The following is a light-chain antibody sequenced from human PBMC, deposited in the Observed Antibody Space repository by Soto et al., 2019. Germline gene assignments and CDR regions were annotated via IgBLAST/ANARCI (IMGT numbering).Light chain of an antibody. V-gene: IGKV3D-15*01. CDR3: QQYNNWPQT. Sequence: EIVMTQSPATLSVSPGERANLSCRASKSFSRSYLAWYQQKPGQAPRLLVYGASTRATGIPARFSGSGSGTEFTLTISSLQSEDFAEYHCQQYNNWPQTFGQGTKVDIK. J-gene: IGKJ1*01. CDR1: KSFSRSY. CDR2: GAS.